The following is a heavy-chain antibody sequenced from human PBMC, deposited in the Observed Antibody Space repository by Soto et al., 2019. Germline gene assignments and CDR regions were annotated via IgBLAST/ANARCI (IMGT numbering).Heavy chain of an antibody. CDR3: ARSYVGQQLVLFDY. D-gene: IGHD6-13*01. J-gene: IGHJ4*02. CDR1: GFTFSIYD. Sequence: GGSLRLSCGASGFTFSIYDMHWVRQATGKGLEWVSAIGTAGDTYYPGSVKGRFTISRENAKNSLYLQMNSLRAGDTAVYYCARSYVGQQLVLFDYWGQGTLVTVSS. CDR2: IGTAGDT. V-gene: IGHV3-13*01.